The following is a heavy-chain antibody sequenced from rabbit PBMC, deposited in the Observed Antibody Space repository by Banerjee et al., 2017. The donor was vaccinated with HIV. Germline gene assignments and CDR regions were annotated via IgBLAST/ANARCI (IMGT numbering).Heavy chain of an antibody. Sequence: QEQLEESGGDLVKPEGSLTLTCTASGFSFRNKYVMCWVRQAPGKGLEWIGCINTSSGNTVYATWAKGRFTISKTSWTTVTLQMTSLTAADTATYFCARTWAADNYWLTRLHLWGQGTLVTVS. CDR1: GFSFRNKYV. V-gene: IGHV1S45*01. J-gene: IGHJ3*01. D-gene: IGHD3-1*01. CDR2: INTSSGNT. CDR3: ARTWAADNYWLTRLHL.